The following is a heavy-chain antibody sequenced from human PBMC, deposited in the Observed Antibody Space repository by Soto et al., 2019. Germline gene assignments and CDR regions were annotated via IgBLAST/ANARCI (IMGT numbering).Heavy chain of an antibody. J-gene: IGHJ6*02. CDR3: ARDPPFSGILRGTPLMDV. CDR1: GYSFTTHG. CDR2: LSAYNSDT. V-gene: IGHV1-18*04. D-gene: IGHD4-17*01. Sequence: GASVKVSCKASGYSFTTHGISWVRRAPGHGLEWMGWLSAYNSDTHYVQRFQGRLTMTTDTSTSTAYMELRSLTSDDTAVYYCARDPPFSGILRGTPLMDVWGQGTTVTVSS.